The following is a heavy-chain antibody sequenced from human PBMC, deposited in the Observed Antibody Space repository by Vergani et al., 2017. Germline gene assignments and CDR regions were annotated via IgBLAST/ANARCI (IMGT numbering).Heavy chain of an antibody. D-gene: IGHD3-9*01. V-gene: IGHV1-18*01. J-gene: IGHJ4*02. CDR3: AKMSRGRYCDSSSCPNPSDN. Sequence: QVQLLQSGAEVKKPGASVKVSCKASGYSFATSAISWVRQAPGQWLEWMGWISPYNGGTNYAQHFQGRVTMTTDTSTSTAYMDLRSLTSDDTAVYYCAKMSRGRYCDSSSCPNPSDNWGQGTLVIVSS. CDR1: GYSFATSA. CDR2: ISPYNGGT.